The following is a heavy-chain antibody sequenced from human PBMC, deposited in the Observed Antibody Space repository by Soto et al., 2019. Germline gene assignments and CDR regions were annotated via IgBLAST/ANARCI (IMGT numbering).Heavy chain of an antibody. V-gene: IGHV3-21*01. J-gene: IGHJ6*03. D-gene: IGHD6-13*01. Sequence: GGSLRLSCAASGFTFSSYSMNWVRQAPGKGLEWVSSISSSSSYIYYADSVKGRFTISRDNAKNSLYLQMNSLRAEDTAVYYCARVAARLYMDVWGKGTTVTVSS. CDR2: ISSSSSYI. CDR1: GFTFSSYS. CDR3: ARVAARLYMDV.